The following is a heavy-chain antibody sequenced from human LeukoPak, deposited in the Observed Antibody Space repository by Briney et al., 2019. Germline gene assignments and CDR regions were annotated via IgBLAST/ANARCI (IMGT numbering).Heavy chain of an antibody. CDR2: ISGDGGST. D-gene: IGHD5-12*01. CDR3: AKDIRPGYSGYE. CDR1: GFTFDDYA. Sequence: GGSLRLSCAASGFTFDDYAMHWVRQAPGKGLEWVSLISGDGGSTYYADSVKGRFTISRDNSKNSLYLQMNSPRTEDTALYYCAKDIRPGYSGYEWGQGTLVTVSS. V-gene: IGHV3-43*02. J-gene: IGHJ4*02.